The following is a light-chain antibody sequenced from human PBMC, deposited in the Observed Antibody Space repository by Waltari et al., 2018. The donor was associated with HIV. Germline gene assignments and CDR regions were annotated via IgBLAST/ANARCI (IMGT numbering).Light chain of an antibody. CDR1: QIISNY. Sequence: DIQMTQSPSSLSASVGDRVTITCRARQIISNYLHWYQQIPGKAPKLLVYAASSLQSGVPSRFSGSVSGTDFTLTINSLQPEDFATYYCQQTYRTPHTFGQGTKVEIK. CDR3: QQTYRTPHT. J-gene: IGKJ2*01. CDR2: AAS. V-gene: IGKV1-39*01.